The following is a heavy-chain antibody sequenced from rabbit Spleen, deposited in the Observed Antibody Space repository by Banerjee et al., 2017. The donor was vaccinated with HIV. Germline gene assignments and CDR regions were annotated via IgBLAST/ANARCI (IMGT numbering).Heavy chain of an antibody. CDR1: GFSFCSSDY. CDR2: IAGSSSGFT. CDR3: ARDLPDIIGWNFGF. Sequence: QSLEESGGDLVKPGASLTLTCTASGFSFCSSDYMCWVRQAPGKGLEWISCIAGSSSGFTYSATWAKGRFTCSKTSSTTVTLQMTSLTVADMATYFCARDLPDIIGWNFGFWGPGTLVTVS. D-gene: IGHD1-1*01. J-gene: IGHJ3*01. V-gene: IGHV1S40*01.